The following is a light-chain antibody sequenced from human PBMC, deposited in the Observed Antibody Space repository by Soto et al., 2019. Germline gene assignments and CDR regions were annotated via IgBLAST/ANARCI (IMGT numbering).Light chain of an antibody. CDR1: QSLLHSNGYSY. CDR2: LGS. J-gene: IGKJ2*01. V-gene: IGKV2-28*01. Sequence: DIVMTQSPLSLAVTPGEPASISCRSSQSLLHSNGYSYLDWYLQKPGQSPQLLIYLGSNRASGVPDRFSGSGSGTDLTLEISRVEAEDVGVYYCMQALQTPYIFGQGTNLEIK. CDR3: MQALQTPYI.